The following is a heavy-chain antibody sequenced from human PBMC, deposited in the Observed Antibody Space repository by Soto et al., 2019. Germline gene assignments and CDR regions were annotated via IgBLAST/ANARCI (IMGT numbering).Heavy chain of an antibody. D-gene: IGHD1-26*01. CDR2: IVVGSGNT. V-gene: IGHV1-58*01. CDR1: GCTFTSSA. CDR3: AADRSGSYYIYGMDV. Sequence: GASVKVSCKASGCTFTSSAVQWVRQARGQRLEGIGWIVVGSGNTNYAQKFQERVTITRDMSTSTAYMELSSLRSEDTAVYYCAADRSGSYYIYGMDVWGQGTTVTVSS. J-gene: IGHJ6*02.